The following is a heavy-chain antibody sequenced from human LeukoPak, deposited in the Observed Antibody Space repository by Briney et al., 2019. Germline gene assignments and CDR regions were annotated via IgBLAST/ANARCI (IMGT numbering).Heavy chain of an antibody. CDR1: GFTFSTYD. CDR3: ARVGGGNYHPLDY. Sequence: GGSLRLSCAAFGFTFSTYDMNWVRQAPGKGLEWVSSISTSSYIYYADSVKGRFTISRDNAKNSLYLQMNSLRAEDTAVYYCARVGGGNYHPLDYWGQGTLVTVSS. V-gene: IGHV3-21*01. J-gene: IGHJ4*02. CDR2: ISTSSYI. D-gene: IGHD1-26*01.